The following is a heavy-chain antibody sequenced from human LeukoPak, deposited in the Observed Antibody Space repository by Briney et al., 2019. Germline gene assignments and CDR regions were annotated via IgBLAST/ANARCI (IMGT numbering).Heavy chain of an antibody. D-gene: IGHD1-20*01. CDR2: ISSNGGST. J-gene: IGHJ6*03. CDR3: ARGFPPRPYSSGWRQQRYNWNDGSFAGYYYMDV. CDR1: GFTFSSYA. Sequence: PGGSLRLSCAASGFTFSSYAMHWVRQAPGKGLEYVSAISSNGGSTYYANSVKGRFTISRDNSKNTLYLQMGSLRAEDMAVYYCARGFPPRPYSSGWRQQRYNWNDGSFAGYYYMDVWGKGTTVTVSS. V-gene: IGHV3-64*01.